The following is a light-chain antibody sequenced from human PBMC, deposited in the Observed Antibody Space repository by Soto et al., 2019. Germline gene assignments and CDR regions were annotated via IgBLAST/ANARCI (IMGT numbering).Light chain of an antibody. CDR2: EVS. Sequence: QSALTQPPSASGSPGQSVTISCTGTSSDIGAYNYVSWYQQHPGKAPKLMIYEVSKRPSGVPDRFSGSKSGNTASLTVSGLQAEDEADYYCSSYTGSRDFGYVFGTGTKVTVL. J-gene: IGLJ1*01. CDR1: SSDIGAYNY. CDR3: SSYTGSRDFGYV. V-gene: IGLV2-8*01.